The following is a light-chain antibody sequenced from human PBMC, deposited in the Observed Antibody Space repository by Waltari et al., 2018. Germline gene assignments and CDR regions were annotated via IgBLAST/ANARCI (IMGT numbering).Light chain of an antibody. CDR3: QQYDNWLGT. V-gene: IGKV3-15*01. J-gene: IGKJ1*01. CDR1: QSIRSN. CDR2: AAS. Sequence: EIVMTQSAATLSVSPGERATLSCRASQSIRSNLAWYQHKPGQAPRPLIYAASTRATGIPARFSGSGSGTEFTLTISSLQSEDFAVYFCQQYDNWLGTFGQGTKVEIK.